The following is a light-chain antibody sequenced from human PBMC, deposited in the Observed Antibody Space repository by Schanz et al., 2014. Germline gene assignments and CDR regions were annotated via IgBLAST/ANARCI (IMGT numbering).Light chain of an antibody. J-gene: IGKJ1*01. CDR3: QQYNNWPPWT. Sequence: EIVLTQSPGTLSLSPGERAILSCRASQTLTSNYLAWYQQKPGQAPRLLVYGASSRATGIPDKFSGSGSGTDFTLTISRLEPEDFAVYYCQQYNNWPPWTFGQGTKVEIK. CDR2: GAS. CDR1: QTLTSNY. V-gene: IGKV3-20*01.